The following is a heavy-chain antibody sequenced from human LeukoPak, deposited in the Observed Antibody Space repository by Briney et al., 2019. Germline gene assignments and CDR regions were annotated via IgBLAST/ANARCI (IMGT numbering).Heavy chain of an antibody. J-gene: IGHJ6*02. CDR2: ISSSSSYI. Sequence: PGGSLRLSCAASGFTFSSYSMNWVRQAPGKGLEWVSSISSSSSYIYYADSVKGRFTISRDNAKNSLYLQMNSLRAEDTAVYYCARDSARFLEWLPAYANYYYYGMDVWGQGTTVTVSS. CDR1: GFTFSSYS. V-gene: IGHV3-21*01. D-gene: IGHD3-3*01. CDR3: ARDSARFLEWLPAYANYYYYGMDV.